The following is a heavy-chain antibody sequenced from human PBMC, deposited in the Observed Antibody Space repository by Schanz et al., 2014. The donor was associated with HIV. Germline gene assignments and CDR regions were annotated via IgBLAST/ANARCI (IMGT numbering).Heavy chain of an antibody. J-gene: IGHJ4*02. CDR3: ARNRYNLLPFDF. CDR1: GSTFPDLD. Sequence: ARLVQSGAAVKRPGASVTVSCTAAGSTFPDLDVNWVRQAPGQGLQWMGWVKPNDGGTYYPQKFKGRVAMTRDTSITTASMELSRLRSDDTAIYFCARNRYNLLPFDFWGQGTLVTVSS. V-gene: IGHV1-2*02. D-gene: IGHD2-2*01. CDR2: VKPNDGGT.